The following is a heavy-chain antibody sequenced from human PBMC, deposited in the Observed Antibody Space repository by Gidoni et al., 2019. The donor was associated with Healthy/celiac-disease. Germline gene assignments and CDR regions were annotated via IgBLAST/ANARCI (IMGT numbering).Heavy chain of an antibody. CDR3: AGYRNTYYYDSSGQENY. CDR2: SSGSGGST. D-gene: IGHD3-22*01. CDR1: GFTFSSDA. Sequence: EVQLLESGGGLVPPGGSLRRSCAAPGFTFSSDAMSWVRQAPGKGLEWGSASSGSGGSTYYADSVKGRFTVSRDNSKNTLYLQMNSLRAEDTAVYYCAGYRNTYYYDSSGQENYWGQGTLVTVSS. V-gene: IGHV3-23*01. J-gene: IGHJ4*02.